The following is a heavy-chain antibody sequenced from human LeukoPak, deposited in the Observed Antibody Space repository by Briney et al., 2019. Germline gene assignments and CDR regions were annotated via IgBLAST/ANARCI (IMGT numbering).Heavy chain of an antibody. D-gene: IGHD2-15*01. CDR2: IRSNGGDT. Sequence: GGSLRLSCAASGFTFREYSMSWVRQAPGKGLEWVSNIRSNGGDTYYTDSVKGRFTISRDNSKNTLYLEMNSLRAGDTAVYYCAKGGYTTWFDPWGQGTRVPVSS. CDR1: GFTFREYS. J-gene: IGHJ5*02. V-gene: IGHV3-23*01. CDR3: AKGGYTTWFDP.